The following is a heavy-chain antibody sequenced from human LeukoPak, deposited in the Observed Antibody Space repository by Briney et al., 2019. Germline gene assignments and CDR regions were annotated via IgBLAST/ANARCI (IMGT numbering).Heavy chain of an antibody. Sequence: SETLSLTCAVYGGSFSGYYWSWIRQPPGKGLEWIGEINHSGRTNYNPSLKSRVTISVDTSKNQFSLKLSSVTAADTAVYYCAGPSAVTRYYYYYMDVWGKGTTVTISS. CDR2: INHSGRT. D-gene: IGHD4-17*01. CDR1: GGSFSGYY. V-gene: IGHV4-34*01. J-gene: IGHJ6*03. CDR3: AGPSAVTRYYYYYMDV.